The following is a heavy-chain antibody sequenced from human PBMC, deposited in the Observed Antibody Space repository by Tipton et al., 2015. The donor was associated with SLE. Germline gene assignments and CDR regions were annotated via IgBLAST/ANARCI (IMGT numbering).Heavy chain of an antibody. D-gene: IGHD1-26*01. CDR2: ISYDGSNK. CDR3: AKDHLRYSGSYWHAFNM. CDR1: GFTFSDYG. J-gene: IGHJ3*02. V-gene: IGHV3-30*18. Sequence: SLRLSCAASGFTFSDYGMHWVRQAPGKGLEWVSFISYDGSNKYFGDSVKGRLTISRDNSKNTLYLQMNSLRAEDTAVYYCAKDHLRYSGSYWHAFNMWGQGTMVTVSS.